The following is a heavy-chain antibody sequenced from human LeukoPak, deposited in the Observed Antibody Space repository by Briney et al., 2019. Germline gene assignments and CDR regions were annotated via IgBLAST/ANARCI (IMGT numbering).Heavy chain of an antibody. V-gene: IGHV4-61*02. CDR1: GGSISSGSYY. CDR2: IYTSGST. Sequence: SETLSLTCTVSGGSISSGSYYWSRIRRPAGKGLEWIGRIYTSGSTNYNPSLKSRVTISVDTSKNQFSLKLSSVTAADTAVYYCARSPPYFGGEGWFDPWGQGTLVTVSS. J-gene: IGHJ5*02. D-gene: IGHD2-21*01. CDR3: ARSPPYFGGEGWFDP.